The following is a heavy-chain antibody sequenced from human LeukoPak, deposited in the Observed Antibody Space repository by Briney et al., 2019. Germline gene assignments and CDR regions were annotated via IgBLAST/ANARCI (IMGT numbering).Heavy chain of an antibody. CDR2: FDPEDGET. CDR3: ATDRGGYYYDSSGYPLFDY. Sequence: ASVKVSCKVSGYTLTELSMHLVRQAPGKGLEWMGGFDPEDGETIYAQKFQGRVTMTEDTSTDTAYMELSSLRSEDTAVYYCATDRGGYYYDSSGYPLFDYWGQGTLVTVSS. V-gene: IGHV1-24*01. D-gene: IGHD3-22*01. CDR1: GYTLTELS. J-gene: IGHJ4*02.